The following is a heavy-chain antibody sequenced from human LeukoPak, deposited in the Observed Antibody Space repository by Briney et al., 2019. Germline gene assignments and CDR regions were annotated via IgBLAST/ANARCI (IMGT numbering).Heavy chain of an antibody. CDR1: DGSFSGYY. D-gene: IGHD6-13*01. CDR3: ALKAAGYYYYMDV. Sequence: SETLSLTCGDYDGSFSGYYWSWIRQPPGKGLEWIGEINHSGSTNYNPSLKSRVTISVDTSKNQFSLKLSSVTAADTAVYYCALKAAGYYYYMDVWGKGTTVTVSS. J-gene: IGHJ6*03. CDR2: INHSGST. V-gene: IGHV4-34*01.